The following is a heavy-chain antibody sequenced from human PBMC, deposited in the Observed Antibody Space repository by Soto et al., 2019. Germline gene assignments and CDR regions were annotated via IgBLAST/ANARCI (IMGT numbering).Heavy chain of an antibody. CDR2: IWYDGSNK. CDR3: ARGGRYCSSTSCYSRFGMDV. V-gene: IGHV3-33*01. J-gene: IGHJ6*02. D-gene: IGHD2-2*01. CDR1: GFTFSSYG. Sequence: GGSLRLSCAASGFTFSSYGMHWVRQAPGKGLEWVAAIWYDGSNKYYADSVKGRFTISRDNSKNTLYLQMNSLRAEDTAVYYCARGGRYCSSTSCYSRFGMDVWGQGTTVTVSS.